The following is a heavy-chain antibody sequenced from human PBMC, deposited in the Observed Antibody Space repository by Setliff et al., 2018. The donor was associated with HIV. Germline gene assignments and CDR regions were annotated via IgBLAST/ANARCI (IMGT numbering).Heavy chain of an antibody. CDR1: GYTLSTYA. Sequence: ASVKVSCKASGYTLSTYALYWVRQAPGQRLGWMGWINSDNGNTKFSQKFQGRLTITADTTASTAYMVLSSLTSEDTAVYYCARGGAREYQLLYNYFDPWGQGTLVTVLL. J-gene: IGHJ5*02. V-gene: IGHV1-3*01. D-gene: IGHD2-2*01. CDR2: INSDNGNT. CDR3: ARGGAREYQLLYNYFDP.